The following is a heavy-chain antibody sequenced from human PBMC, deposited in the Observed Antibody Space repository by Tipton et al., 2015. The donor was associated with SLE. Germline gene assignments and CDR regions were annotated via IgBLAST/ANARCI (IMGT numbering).Heavy chain of an antibody. CDR3: ARDLGVVVAVAFDI. J-gene: IGHJ3*02. V-gene: IGHV4-34*01. Sequence: GLVKPSETLSLTCAVYGGSFSGYYWSWIRQPPGKGPEWIGEINHSGSTNYNPSLKSRVTISVDTSKNQFSLKLSSVTAADTAVYYCARDLGVVVAVAFDIWGQGTMVTVSS. CDR1: GGSFSGYY. CDR2: INHSGST. D-gene: IGHD2-15*01.